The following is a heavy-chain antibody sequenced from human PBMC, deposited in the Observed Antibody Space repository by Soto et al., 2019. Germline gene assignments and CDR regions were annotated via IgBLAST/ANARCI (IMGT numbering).Heavy chain of an antibody. D-gene: IGHD6-6*01. CDR1: GGSFSGYY. CDR3: ARGRIAARPHLQGWFDP. Sequence: SETLSLTCAVYGGSFSGYYWSWIRQPPGKGLEWIGEINHSGSTNYNPSLKSRVTISVDTSKNQFSLKLSSVTAADTAVYYCARGRIAARPHLQGWFDPWGQGTLVSVSS. CDR2: INHSGST. V-gene: IGHV4-34*01. J-gene: IGHJ5*02.